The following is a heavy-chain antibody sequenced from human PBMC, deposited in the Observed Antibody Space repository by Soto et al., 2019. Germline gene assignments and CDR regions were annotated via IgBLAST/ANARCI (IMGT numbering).Heavy chain of an antibody. CDR1: GFSVSTHV. D-gene: IGHD3-22*01. CDR2: LWYDGSRE. CDR3: ARVPRYDTWYFDY. Sequence: QVQLVESGGGVVQPGRSLRLSCTASGFSVSTHVIHWVRQAPGKGLEWVAVLWYDGSREYYAESVKGRFTISRDNSKNTMYLQMNSVRAEDTAVYYCARVPRYDTWYFDYWGQGTLATVSS. J-gene: IGHJ4*02. V-gene: IGHV3-33*01.